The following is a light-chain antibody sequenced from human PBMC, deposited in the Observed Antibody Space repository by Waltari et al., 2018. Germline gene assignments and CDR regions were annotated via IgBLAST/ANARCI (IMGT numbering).Light chain of an antibody. CDR1: QSVSTF. J-gene: IGKJ4*01. CDR3: QQRANWPPLS. Sequence: EIVLTQSPATLSLSPGERATLSGRASQSVSTFLAWYQQKPGQAPRLLIYHASNRATRIPARISGRGSGTNFTRTVSCLEPEDFAVYYFQQRANWPPLSVGGGTRVESK. CDR2: HAS. V-gene: IGKV3-11*01.